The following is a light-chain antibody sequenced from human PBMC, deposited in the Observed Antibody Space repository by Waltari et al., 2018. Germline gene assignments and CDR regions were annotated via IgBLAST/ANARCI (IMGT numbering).Light chain of an antibody. CDR3: QQYDSIVLT. V-gene: IGKV3-20*01. Sequence: EIVLTQSPGTLSLSPGERDTLSCRASQSVSNNFLNWYQQKPGQAPRLLIYGASSRATGIPDRFSGSGSGTDFTLTISRLEPEDFAVYYCQQYDSIVLTFGGGTKVEI. CDR1: QSVSNNF. CDR2: GAS. J-gene: IGKJ4*01.